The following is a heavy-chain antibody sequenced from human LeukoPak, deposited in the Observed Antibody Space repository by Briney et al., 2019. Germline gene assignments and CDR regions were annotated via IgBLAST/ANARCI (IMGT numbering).Heavy chain of an antibody. V-gene: IGHV3-33*08. D-gene: IGHD4-17*01. Sequence: GGSLRPSCAASGFTFSSYGMHWVRQAPGKGLEWVAVIWYDGSNKYYADSVKGRFTISRDNSKNTLYLQMDSLRAEDTAVYYCARSGDDYGDYEFDYWGQGTLVTVSS. CDR2: IWYDGSNK. CDR1: GFTFSSYG. J-gene: IGHJ4*02. CDR3: ARSGDDYGDYEFDY.